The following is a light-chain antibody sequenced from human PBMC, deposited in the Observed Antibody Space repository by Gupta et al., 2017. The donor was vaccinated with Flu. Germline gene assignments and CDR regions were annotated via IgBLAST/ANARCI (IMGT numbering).Light chain of an antibody. V-gene: IGLV2-14*01. CDR3: NSYTTTSTLGL. J-gene: IGLJ2*01. CDR2: DVS. CDR1: SSDIGGYNY. Sequence: QSALTQPASVSGSPGQSLTISCTGTSSDIGGYNYDSWYQQHPDKAPNLRNFDVSNRPSGVSTRFSGSKSGNRGKLALSGLQAEDEADDDCNSYTTTSTLGLFGGGTKLTVL.